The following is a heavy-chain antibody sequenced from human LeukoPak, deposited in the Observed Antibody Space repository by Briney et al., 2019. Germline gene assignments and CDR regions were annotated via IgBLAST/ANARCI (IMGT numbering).Heavy chain of an antibody. CDR2: IYTSGST. Sequence: RPSETLSLTCTVAGGSISSGSYYSSWIRQPAGKGLEWIGRIYTSGSTTYNPSLKSRVTISVDTSKNQFSLKLSSVTAADTAVYYCARGWSVLRYFDWFVGNWFDPWGQGILVTVSS. D-gene: IGHD3-9*01. V-gene: IGHV4-61*02. CDR1: GGSISSGSYY. J-gene: IGHJ5*02. CDR3: ARGWSVLRYFDWFVGNWFDP.